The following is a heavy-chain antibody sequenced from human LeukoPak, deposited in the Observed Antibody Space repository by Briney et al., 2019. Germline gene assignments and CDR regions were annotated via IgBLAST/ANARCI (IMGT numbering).Heavy chain of an antibody. CDR2: IYYSGST. J-gene: IGHJ2*01. CDR1: GGSISSSNYY. V-gene: IGHV4-39*07. Sequence: SATLSLTCTVSGGSISSSNYYWAWIRQPPGKGLEWIGTIYYSGSTYYNPSLKSRVTISVDTSKNQISLDLTSVTAADTAVYYCARDAPPSGGVYWYFDLWGRGTLVTVSS. CDR3: ARDAPPSGGVYWYFDL. D-gene: IGHD3-16*01.